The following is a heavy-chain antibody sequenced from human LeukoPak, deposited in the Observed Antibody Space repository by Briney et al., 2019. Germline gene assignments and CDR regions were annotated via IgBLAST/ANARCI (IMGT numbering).Heavy chain of an antibody. CDR3: ARPDYDSNGYYYYVMDV. CDR1: GGSISSYY. Sequence: SETLSLTCTVSGGSISSYYWSWIRQPPGKGLEWIGYIYYSGSTNYNPSLKSRVTISVDTSKNQFSLKLSSVTAADTAVYYCARPDYDSNGYYYYVMDVWGQGPTVTVSS. V-gene: IGHV4-59*08. J-gene: IGHJ6*02. D-gene: IGHD3-22*01. CDR2: IYYSGST.